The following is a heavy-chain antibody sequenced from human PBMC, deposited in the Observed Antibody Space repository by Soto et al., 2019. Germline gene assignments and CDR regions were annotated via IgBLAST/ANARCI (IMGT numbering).Heavy chain of an antibody. J-gene: IGHJ6*04. V-gene: IGHV1-69*13. D-gene: IGHD5-18*01. Sequence: SVKVSCKASGGTFSSYAISWVRQAPGQGLEWMGGIIPIFGTANYAQKFQGRVTITADESTSTAYMELSSLRSEDTAVYYCARGCWKVMVTNYGMDVWGKGTTVTVSS. CDR2: IIPIFGTA. CDR1: GGTFSSYA. CDR3: ARGCWKVMVTNYGMDV.